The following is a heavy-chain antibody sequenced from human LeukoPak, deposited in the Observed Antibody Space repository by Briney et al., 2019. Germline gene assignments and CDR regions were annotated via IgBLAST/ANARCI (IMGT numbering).Heavy chain of an antibody. J-gene: IGHJ6*02. CDR1: GYTFTNYA. V-gene: IGHV1-3*04. CDR2: INTDNGNR. CDR3: ARDKALTTSYGMDV. D-gene: IGHD2/OR15-2a*01. Sequence: ASVKVSCKASGYTFTNYAIHWVRQAPGQGLEWMGWINTDNGNRKYAQKFQGRVTITSDTSANTVNMELTSLRSEDTAVYFCARDKALTTSYGMDVWGQGTTVTVSS.